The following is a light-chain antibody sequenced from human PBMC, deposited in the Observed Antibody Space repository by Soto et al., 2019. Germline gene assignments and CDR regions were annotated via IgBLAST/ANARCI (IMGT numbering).Light chain of an antibody. CDR2: DNN. Sequence: QSVLTQPPSVSAAPGQKVTISCSGSSSNIGNNYVSWYQQLPGTAPKLLIYDNNKRPSGIPDRCSGSKSVTSATLGITGLQTGDEADYYFGTWDSSLSAVVFGGGTKLTVL. CDR1: SSNIGNNY. CDR3: GTWDSSLSAVV. V-gene: IGLV1-51*01. J-gene: IGLJ2*01.